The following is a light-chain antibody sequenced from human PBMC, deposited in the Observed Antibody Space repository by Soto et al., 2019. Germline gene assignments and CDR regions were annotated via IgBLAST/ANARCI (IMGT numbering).Light chain of an antibody. CDR2: DES. V-gene: IGKV1-39*01. Sequence: DIQMTQSPSSLSASAGDRVTITCRASQTVYSYFSWYQLKPGRVPRLLIYDESTLQSGVPSRFSGSGSGTDFALTINSLQHEDFATYFCQQSYSTPFSFGQGTRL. J-gene: IGKJ2*01. CDR1: QTVYSY. CDR3: QQSYSTPFS.